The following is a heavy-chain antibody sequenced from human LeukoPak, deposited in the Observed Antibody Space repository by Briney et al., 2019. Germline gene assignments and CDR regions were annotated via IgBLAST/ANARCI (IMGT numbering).Heavy chain of an antibody. V-gene: IGHV1-18*01. CDR3: ARDRPYYFDTSVYTHFDH. Sequence: ASVKVSCKASGYTFTSYGISRVRQAPGQGLEWMGWISAYNYNTNYAHNLQGRLTMTTDTSTSTAYMELRSLSSDDTAVYYCARDRPYYFDTSVYTHFDHWGQGTLVTVSS. J-gene: IGHJ4*02. CDR1: GYTFTSYG. CDR2: ISAYNYNT. D-gene: IGHD3-22*01.